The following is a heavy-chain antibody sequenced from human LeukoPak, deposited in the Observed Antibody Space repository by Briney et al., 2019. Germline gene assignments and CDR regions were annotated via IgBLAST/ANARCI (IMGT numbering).Heavy chain of an antibody. CDR3: ARDLLFTMVRGVFDP. D-gene: IGHD3-10*01. V-gene: IGHV3-30*04. CDR2: ISYDGSNK. J-gene: IGHJ5*02. CDR1: GFTFDDYA. Sequence: GRSLRLSCAASGFTFDDYAMHWVRQAPGKGLEWVAVISYDGSNKYYADSVKGRFTISRDNSKNTLYLQMNSLRAEDTAVYYCARDLLFTMVRGVFDPWGQGTLVTVSS.